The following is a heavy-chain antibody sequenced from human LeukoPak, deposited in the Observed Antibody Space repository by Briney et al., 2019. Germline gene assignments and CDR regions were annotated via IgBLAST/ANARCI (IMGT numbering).Heavy chain of an antibody. D-gene: IGHD2-21*02. V-gene: IGHV5-51*01. Sequence: GETLKISCKGSGYSFTSYWIGWVRQMPGKGLEWMGIIYPGDSDTRYSPSFQGQVTISADKSISTAYLQWSSLKASDTAMYYCARLALAYCGGDCYWFDYWGQGTLVTVSS. CDR2: IYPGDSDT. CDR3: ARLALAYCGGDCYWFDY. J-gene: IGHJ4*02. CDR1: GYSFTSYW.